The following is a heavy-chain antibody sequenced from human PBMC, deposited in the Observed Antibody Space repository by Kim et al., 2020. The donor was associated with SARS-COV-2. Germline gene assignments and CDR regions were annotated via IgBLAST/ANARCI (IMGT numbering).Heavy chain of an antibody. V-gene: IGHV2-5*01. CDR3: AHMTFYYYYGMDV. J-gene: IGHJ6*02. D-gene: IGHD2-21*02. Sequence: RYTPSLKSRLTITNDTSKNQVVLTMTNMDPVDTATYYCAHMTFYYYYGMDVWGQGTTVTVSS.